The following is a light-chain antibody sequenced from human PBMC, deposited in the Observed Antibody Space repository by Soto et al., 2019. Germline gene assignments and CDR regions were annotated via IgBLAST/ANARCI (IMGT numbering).Light chain of an antibody. CDR3: AAWDDSLSAVV. V-gene: IGLV1-47*01. J-gene: IGLJ2*01. CDR1: SSNIGSNY. CDR2: RND. Sequence: QSVLTQPPSASGTPGQRVTISWSGSSSNIGSNYVYWYQQLPGSAPKLLIYRNDQRPSGVPDRFSASKSGTAASLAISGLRSEDEADYHCAAWDDSLSAVVFGGGTKLTVL.